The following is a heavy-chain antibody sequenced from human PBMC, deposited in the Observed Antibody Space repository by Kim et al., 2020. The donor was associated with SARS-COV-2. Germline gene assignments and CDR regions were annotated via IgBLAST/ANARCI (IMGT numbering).Heavy chain of an antibody. Sequence: PSLESRVSISGDTSKNRFALELSSVTAADAAIYYCAREGGIPLVRYFDSWGRGVLVAVSS. V-gene: IGHV4-31*02. D-gene: IGHD3-10*01. J-gene: IGHJ4*02. CDR3: AREGGIPLVRYFDS.